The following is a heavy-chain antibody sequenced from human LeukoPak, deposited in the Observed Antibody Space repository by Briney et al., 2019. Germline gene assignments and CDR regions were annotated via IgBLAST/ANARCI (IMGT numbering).Heavy chain of an antibody. D-gene: IGHD1-26*01. J-gene: IGHJ4*02. CDR2: ISYDGSTI. CDR1: GFTFSSYV. Sequence: GGSLRLSCAASGFTFSSYVIHWVRQAPGKGLEWVAVISYDGSTIYYADSVKGRFTISRDNSKDTLYLQMNSLRADDTAVYYCAKGVGSTGSYFDYWGQGTLVTVSS. V-gene: IGHV3-30*18. CDR3: AKGVGSTGSYFDY.